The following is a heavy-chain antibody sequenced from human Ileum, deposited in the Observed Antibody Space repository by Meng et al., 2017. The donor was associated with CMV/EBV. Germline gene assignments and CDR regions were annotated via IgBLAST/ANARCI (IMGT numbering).Heavy chain of an antibody. Sequence: QVPLQRWGAGLLKPSETPSLPGAGYSGAFSEYKWTWIRQPPGKGREWIGEISHVGDTNYNPSLRGRVTISVDMSKKQFSLNLASVTAADTAIYYCARASPQRRFLSYWGQGTLVTVSS. D-gene: IGHD3-3*01. CDR3: ARASPQRRFLSY. CDR1: SGAFSEYK. V-gene: IGHV4-34*01. J-gene: IGHJ4*02. CDR2: ISHVGDT.